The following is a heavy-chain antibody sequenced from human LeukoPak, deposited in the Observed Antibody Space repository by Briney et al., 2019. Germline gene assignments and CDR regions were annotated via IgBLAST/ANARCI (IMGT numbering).Heavy chain of an antibody. Sequence: GESLKISCKRSGDSFTSHWIGWVRQMPGKGLEWMGIIYPGDSDTRYSPSFQGQVTISADKSISSAYLQWSSLKASDTAMYYCARLDGYSYGSNFFFDYWGQGTLVTVSS. D-gene: IGHD5-18*01. CDR3: ARLDGYSYGSNFFFDY. V-gene: IGHV5-51*01. CDR1: GDSFTSHW. CDR2: IYPGDSDT. J-gene: IGHJ4*02.